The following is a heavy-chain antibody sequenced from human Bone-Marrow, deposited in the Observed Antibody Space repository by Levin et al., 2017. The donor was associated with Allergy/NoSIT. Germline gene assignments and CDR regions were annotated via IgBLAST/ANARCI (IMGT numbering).Heavy chain of an antibody. CDR2: AYYTGSTT. CDR1: GGSINNNGYY. Sequence: SSETLSLTCSVSGGSINNNGYYWGWIRQPPGKGLQWIGSAYYTGSTTHYNPTLRTRVTISVDASRNQFSLKMTSVTAADTAVYYCARDRDSSVYNAYYYYAMDVWGPGATVTVSS. J-gene: IGHJ6*02. CDR3: ARDRDSSVYNAYYYYAMDV. D-gene: IGHD3-22*01. V-gene: IGHV4-39*07.